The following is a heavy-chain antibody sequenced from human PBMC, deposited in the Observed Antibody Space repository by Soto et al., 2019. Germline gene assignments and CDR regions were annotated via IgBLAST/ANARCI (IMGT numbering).Heavy chain of an antibody. D-gene: IGHD3-3*01. J-gene: IGHJ6*02. Sequence: SETLSLTCTVSGGSISSYYWSWIRQPPGKGLEWIGYIYYSGSTNYNPSLKSRVTISVDTSKNQFSLKLSSVTAADTAVYYCAGGRYYDFWSGYSSDYYYYGMDVWGQGTTVTVSS. CDR1: GGSISSYY. V-gene: IGHV4-59*01. CDR2: IYYSGST. CDR3: AGGRYYDFWSGYSSDYYYYGMDV.